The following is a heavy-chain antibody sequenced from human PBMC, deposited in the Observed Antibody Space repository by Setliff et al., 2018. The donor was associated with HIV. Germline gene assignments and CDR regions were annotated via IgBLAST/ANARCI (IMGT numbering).Heavy chain of an antibody. V-gene: IGHV1-2*02. D-gene: IGHD1-1*01. Sequence: KVSCKASGYTFTGYYLHWVRQAPGQGLEWMGWINPNSGGTNYAQKFQGRVTMIRDTSISTAYMELSRLRSDDTAVYYCARQLSNSFDYWGQGTLVTVSS. CDR3: ARQLSNSFDY. J-gene: IGHJ4*02. CDR2: INPNSGGT. CDR1: GYTFTGYY.